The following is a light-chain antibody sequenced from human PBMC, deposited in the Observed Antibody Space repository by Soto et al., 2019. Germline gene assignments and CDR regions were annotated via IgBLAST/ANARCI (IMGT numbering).Light chain of an antibody. V-gene: IGKV3-15*01. Sequence: EIMMTQSPATLSVSPGERATLSCRANQSVSSNLAWYQQKPGQAPRLLIYDAYTRATSIQARFSGSGSGTEFTLTIRSLQSEDFAVYYCQQYNNWPRTVGQGTKVDIK. J-gene: IGKJ1*01. CDR2: DAY. CDR3: QQYNNWPRT. CDR1: QSVSSN.